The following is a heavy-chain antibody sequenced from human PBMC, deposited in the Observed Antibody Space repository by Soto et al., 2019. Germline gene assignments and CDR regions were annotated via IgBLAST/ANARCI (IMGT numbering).Heavy chain of an antibody. V-gene: IGHV3-23*01. Sequence: GGSLRLSCAASGFTFSSYAMSWVRQAPGKGLEWVSAISGSGGSTYYADSVKGRFTISRDNSKNTLYLQMNSLRAEDTAVYYCGRVPDRKGYYPWGQGTLVTVSS. CDR1: GFTFSSYA. CDR2: ISGSGGST. D-gene: IGHD3-22*01. J-gene: IGHJ5*02. CDR3: GRVPDRKGYYP.